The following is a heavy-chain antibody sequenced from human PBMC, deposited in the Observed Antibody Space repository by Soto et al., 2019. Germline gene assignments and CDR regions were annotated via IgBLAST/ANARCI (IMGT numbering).Heavy chain of an antibody. J-gene: IGHJ5*02. CDR3: ARAWWSSSRWFDP. Sequence: EVQLVETGGGLIQPGGSLRLSCVVTGFTVSSNYMSWVRQAPGKGLEWVSVIYSGGTTYSADSVKGRFTISRDDSKNTLYLQMNSLRAEDTAVYYCARAWWSSSRWFDPWGQGTLVTVSS. D-gene: IGHD6-6*01. CDR2: IYSGGTT. CDR1: GFTVSSNY. V-gene: IGHV3-53*02.